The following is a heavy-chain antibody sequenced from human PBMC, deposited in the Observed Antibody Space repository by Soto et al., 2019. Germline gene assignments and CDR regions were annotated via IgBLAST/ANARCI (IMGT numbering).Heavy chain of an antibody. CDR3: ARIYYGSGSYFPPYGMDV. CDR2: IDWDDDK. J-gene: IGHJ6*02. CDR1: GFSLSTSGMC. D-gene: IGHD3-10*01. V-gene: IGHV2-70*01. Sequence: SGPTLVNPTQTLTLTCTFSGFSLSTSGMCVSWIRQPPGKALEWLALIDWDDDKYYSTSLKTRLTISKDTSKNQVVLTMTNMDPVDTATYYCARIYYGSGSYFPPYGMDVWGQGTTVTVSS.